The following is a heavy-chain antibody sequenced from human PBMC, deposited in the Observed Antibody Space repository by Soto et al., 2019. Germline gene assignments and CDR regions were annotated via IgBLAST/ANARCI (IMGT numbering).Heavy chain of an antibody. J-gene: IGHJ6*02. CDR2: INHSEVT. D-gene: IGHD6-19*01. V-gene: IGHV4-34*01. Sequence: PSETLSLTCAVYGGSFSGYYWSWIRQPPGKGLEWIGEINHSEVTNYKPSLKRRVTISVDTSKNQFSLQLKSVTAADTALYYCARFSGSYYYAMDVWGQGSTVTVS. CDR1: GGSFSGYY. CDR3: ARFSGSYYYAMDV.